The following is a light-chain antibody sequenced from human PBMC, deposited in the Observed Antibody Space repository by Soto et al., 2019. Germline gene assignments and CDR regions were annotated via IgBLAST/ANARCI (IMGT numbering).Light chain of an antibody. CDR1: QSVSSSY. J-gene: IGKJ2*01. V-gene: IGKV3-20*01. Sequence: EIVLTQSPGTLSLSPGERATLSCRASQSVSSSYLAWYQQKPGQAPRLLIYGASSRATGIPDRFSGSGSGTDFTLTISRLEPEDFALYYCQKYETSPYTFGQGTKVDIK. CDR3: QKYETSPYT. CDR2: GAS.